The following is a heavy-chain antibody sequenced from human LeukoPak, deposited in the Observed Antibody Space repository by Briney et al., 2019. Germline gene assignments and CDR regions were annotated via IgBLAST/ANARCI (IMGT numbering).Heavy chain of an antibody. Sequence: PSGTLSLTCTVSGGSISSGSYYWSWIRQPAGKGLEWIGRIYTSGSTNYNPSLKSRVTISVDTSKNQFSLKLSSVTAADTAVYYCARDHLSFGIQLWPTNWFDPWGQGTLVTVSS. J-gene: IGHJ5*02. V-gene: IGHV4-61*02. CDR1: GGSISSGSYY. CDR2: IYTSGST. CDR3: ARDHLSFGIQLWPTNWFDP. D-gene: IGHD5-18*01.